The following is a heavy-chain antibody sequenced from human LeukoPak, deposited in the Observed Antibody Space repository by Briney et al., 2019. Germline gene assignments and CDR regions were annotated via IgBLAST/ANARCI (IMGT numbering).Heavy chain of an antibody. CDR2: IIPIFGTA. CDR1: GGTFSSYA. J-gene: IGHJ4*02. D-gene: IGHD2-15*01. V-gene: IGHV1-69*01. CDR3: ARSGREDPGWYYFDY. Sequence: SSVKVSCKASGGTFSSYAISWVRQAPGQGLEWMGGIIPIFGTANYAQKFQGRVTITADESTSTAYMELSSLRSEDTAVYYCARSGREDPGWYYFDYWGQETLVTVSS.